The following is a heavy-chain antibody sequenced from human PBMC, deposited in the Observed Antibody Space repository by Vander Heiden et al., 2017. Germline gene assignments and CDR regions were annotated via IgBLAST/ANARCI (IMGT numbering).Heavy chain of an antibody. V-gene: IGHV1-46*01. J-gene: IGHJ4*02. CDR2: INPSGGST. Sequence: QVQLVQSGAEVKKPGAPVTVSCKASGYTFTSCYMHWVRQAPGQGLEWMGIINPSGGSTSYAQKFQGRVTMTRDTSTSTVYMELSSLRSEDTAVYYCARDLHSGSYENYFDYWGQGTLVTVSS. CDR3: ARDLHSGSYENYFDY. CDR1: GYTFTSCY. D-gene: IGHD1-26*01.